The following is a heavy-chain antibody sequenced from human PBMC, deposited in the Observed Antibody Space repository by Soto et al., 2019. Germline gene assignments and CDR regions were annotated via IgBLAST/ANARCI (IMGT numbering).Heavy chain of an antibody. CDR1: GFTFSSYG. D-gene: IGHD3-3*01. Sequence: QVQLVESGGGVVQPGRSLRLSCAASGFTFSSYGMHWVRQAPGKGLEWVAVIWYDGSNKYYADPVKGRFTISRDNSKNTLYLQLHCLRAEDTAVYYCAIVGRGIRSYHDFWGGHDYYYGMDVWGQGPTLTLSS. V-gene: IGHV3-33*01. CDR2: IWYDGSNK. J-gene: IGHJ6*02. CDR3: AIVGRGIRSYHDFWGGHDYYYGMDV.